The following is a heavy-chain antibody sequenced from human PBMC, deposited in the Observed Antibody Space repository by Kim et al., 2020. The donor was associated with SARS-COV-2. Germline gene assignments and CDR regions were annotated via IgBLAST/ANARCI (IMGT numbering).Heavy chain of an antibody. CDR3: ARHRGWGTAMAV. CDR2: IYYSGST. D-gene: IGHD5-18*01. J-gene: IGHJ4*02. V-gene: IGHV4-39*01. CDR1: GGSISSSSYY. Sequence: SETLSLTCTVSGGSISSSSYYWGWIRQPPGKGLEWIGSIYYSGSTYYNPSLKSRVTISVDTSKNQFSLKLSSVTAADTAVYYCARHRGWGTAMAVWGQGTLVTVSS.